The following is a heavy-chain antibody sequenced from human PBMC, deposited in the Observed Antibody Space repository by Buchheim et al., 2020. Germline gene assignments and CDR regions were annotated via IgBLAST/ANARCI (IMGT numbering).Heavy chain of an antibody. Sequence: QVQLQESGPGLVRPSQTLSLTCTVSGGSINSGDYYWSWVRQPPGKGLEWMGYIYFSGDTYYNPSLKSRITMVLDTSKNQFSLRLTSVTAADTAVYYCAKAVWSGYSNTFFFFGMDVWGQGTT. CDR3: AKAVWSGYSNTFFFFGMDV. J-gene: IGHJ6*01. CDR2: IYFSGDT. D-gene: IGHD3-3*01. V-gene: IGHV4-30-4*01. CDR1: GGSINSGDYY.